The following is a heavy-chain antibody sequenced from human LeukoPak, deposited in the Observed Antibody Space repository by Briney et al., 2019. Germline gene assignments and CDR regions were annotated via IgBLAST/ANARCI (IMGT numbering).Heavy chain of an antibody. CDR3: ARVKRVYCGGDCYHNAFDI. CDR1: GGSISSYY. CDR2: IYYSGST. Sequence: SETLSLTCTVSGGSISSYYWSWIRQPPGKGLGWIGYIYYSGSTNYNPSLKSRVTISVDTSKNQFSLKLSSVTAADTAVYYCARVKRVYCGGDCYHNAFDIWGQGTMVTVSS. J-gene: IGHJ3*02. V-gene: IGHV4-59*01. D-gene: IGHD2-21*01.